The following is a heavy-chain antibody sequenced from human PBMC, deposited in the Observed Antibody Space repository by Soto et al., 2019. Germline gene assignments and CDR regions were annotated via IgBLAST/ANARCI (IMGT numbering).Heavy chain of an antibody. V-gene: IGHV4-38-2*01. CDR3: ARGPEIRFAY. Sequence: LSLTCAVSGYSISSGYYWGWIRQPPGEGLEWIESISHSGSTYYSPSLKSRVTISLDTSKNQFSLNLRSVTAADTAVYYCARGPEIRFAYWGQGILVTVSS. J-gene: IGHJ4*02. CDR2: ISHSGST. CDR1: GYSISSGYY.